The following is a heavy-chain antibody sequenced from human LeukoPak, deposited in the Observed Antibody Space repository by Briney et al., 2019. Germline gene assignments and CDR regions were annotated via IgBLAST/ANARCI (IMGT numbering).Heavy chain of an antibody. V-gene: IGHV1-2*02. CDR2: INPNSGGT. J-gene: IGHJ6*02. D-gene: IGHD3-3*01. CDR3: ARDTDYDFWSGYHLTYYYYYGMDV. CDR1: GYTFTGYY. Sequence: ASVKVSCKASGYTFTGYYMHWVRQAPGQGLEWMGWINPNSGGTNYAQRFQGRVTMTRDTSISTAYMELSRLRSDDTAVHYCARDTDYDFWSGYHLTYYYYYGMDVWGQGTTVTVSS.